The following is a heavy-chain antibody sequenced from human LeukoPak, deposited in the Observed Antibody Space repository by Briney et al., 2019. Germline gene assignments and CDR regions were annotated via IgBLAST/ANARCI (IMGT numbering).Heavy chain of an antibody. CDR2: IYYSGST. CDR3: ARSDIVVVPAAHRGFDP. J-gene: IGHJ5*02. D-gene: IGHD2-2*01. V-gene: IGHV4-39*01. CDR1: GGSISSSSYY. Sequence: SETLSLTCTVSGGSISSSSYYWGWIRQPPGKGLEWIGSIYYSGSTYYNPSPKSRVTISVDTSKNQFSLKLSSVTAADTAVYYCARSDIVVVPAAHRGFDPWGQGTLVTVSS.